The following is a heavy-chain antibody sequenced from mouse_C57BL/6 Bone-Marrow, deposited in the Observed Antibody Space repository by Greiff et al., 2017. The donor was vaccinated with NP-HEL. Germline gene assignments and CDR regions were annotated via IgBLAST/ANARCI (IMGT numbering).Heavy chain of an antibody. J-gene: IGHJ4*01. Sequence: QVQLQQPGAELVRPGSSVKLSCKASGYTFTSYWMHWVKQRPIQGLEWIGNIDPSDSETHYNQKFKDKATLTVDKSSSTAYMQLSSLTSEDSAVYYCVRLGAYYGSSSYYYAMDYWGQGTSVTVSS. D-gene: IGHD1-1*01. CDR1: GYTFTSYW. CDR2: IDPSDSET. V-gene: IGHV1-52*01. CDR3: VRLGAYYGSSSYYYAMDY.